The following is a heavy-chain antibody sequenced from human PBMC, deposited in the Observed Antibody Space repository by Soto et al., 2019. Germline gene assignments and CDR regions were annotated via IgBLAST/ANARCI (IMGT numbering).Heavy chain of an antibody. D-gene: IGHD1-26*01. CDR2: IYYSGST. V-gene: IGHV4-31*03. J-gene: IGHJ4*02. Sequence: QVQLQESGPGLVKPSQTLSLTCTVSGGSISSGGYYWSWIRQHPGKGLEWIGYIYYSGSTYYNPDLKTRVTISVDTSKNQFPLELSSVTAADTAVYYCARAGGIVGATAADYWGQGTLVTVSS. CDR3: ARAGGIVGATAADY. CDR1: GGSISSGGYY.